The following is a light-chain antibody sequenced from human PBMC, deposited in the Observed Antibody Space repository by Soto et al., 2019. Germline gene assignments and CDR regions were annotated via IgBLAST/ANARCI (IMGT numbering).Light chain of an antibody. CDR1: QSVSSN. J-gene: IGKJ5*01. Sequence: EIVMTQSPATLSVSPGERSTLSFRSSQSVSSNLAWYQQKPGQAPRLLIYRASTRATGIPARFSGSGSGTDFTLTISSLEPEDFAVYYCQQRSNWPPSITFGQGTRLEI. CDR3: QQRSNWPPSIT. V-gene: IGKV3-15*01. CDR2: RAS.